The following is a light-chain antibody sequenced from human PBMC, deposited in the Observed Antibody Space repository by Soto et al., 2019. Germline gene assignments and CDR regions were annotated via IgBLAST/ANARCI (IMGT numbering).Light chain of an antibody. Sequence: QSVLTQPPSASGTPGQRVTISCSGSSSNIGSNTVSWFQQFPGTAPKLLIYSNDQRPSGVPDRFSGSKSGTSASLAISGLQSEDEADYDCAAWDDSLNGWVFGGGTQLTVL. CDR1: SSNIGSNT. V-gene: IGLV1-44*01. CDR3: AAWDDSLNGWV. J-gene: IGLJ3*02. CDR2: SND.